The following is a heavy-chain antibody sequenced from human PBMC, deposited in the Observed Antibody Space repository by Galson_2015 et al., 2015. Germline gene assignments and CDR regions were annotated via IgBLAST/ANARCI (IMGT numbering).Heavy chain of an antibody. D-gene: IGHD3-9*01. CDR3: ARGGPYDILTGYSFDY. J-gene: IGHJ4*02. CDR2: IIPIFGTA. V-gene: IGHV1-69*13. CDR1: GGTFSSYA. Sequence: SVKVSCKASGGTFSSYAISWVRQAPGQGLEWMGGIIPIFGTANYAQKFQGRVTITADESTSTAYMELSSLRSEDTAVYYCARGGPYDILTGYSFDYWGQGTLVTVSS.